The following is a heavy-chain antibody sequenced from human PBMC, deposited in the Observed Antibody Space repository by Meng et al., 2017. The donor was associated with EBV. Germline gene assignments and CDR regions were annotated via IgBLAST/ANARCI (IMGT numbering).Heavy chain of an antibody. J-gene: IGHJ5*02. CDR2: IYWDDDK. CDR3: AHRRDEYSSSWYGWFDP. V-gene: IGHV2-5*02. Sequence: QITLQESCPTLVKPPQTLTLTCTFSGFSLSTSGVGVGWIRQPPGKALEWLALIYWDDDKRYSPSLKSRLTITKDTSKNQVVLTMINMDPVDTATYYCAHRRDEYSSSWYGWFDPWGQGTLVTVSS. D-gene: IGHD6-13*01. CDR1: GFSLSTSGVG.